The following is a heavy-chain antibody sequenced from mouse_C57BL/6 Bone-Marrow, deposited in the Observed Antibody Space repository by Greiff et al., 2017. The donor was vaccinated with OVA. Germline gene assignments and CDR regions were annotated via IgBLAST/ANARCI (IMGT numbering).Heavy chain of an antibody. CDR3: ARNARNGYFDV. Sequence: QVQLKQSGAELANPGASVKLSCKASGYTFTSYWMHWVKQRPGQGLEWIGSINPSSGYTKYNQKFKDKATLTADKSSSTAYMQLSSLTYEDAAVNYWARNARNGYFDVWGTGTTVTVAS. J-gene: IGHJ1*03. CDR1: GYTFTSYW. V-gene: IGHV1-7*01. CDR2: INPSSGYT.